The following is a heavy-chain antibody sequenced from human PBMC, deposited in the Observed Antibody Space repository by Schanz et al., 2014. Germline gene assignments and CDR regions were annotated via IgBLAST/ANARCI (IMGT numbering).Heavy chain of an antibody. CDR3: ARDSRTNDDCLTAYYSIDY. CDR1: GFTFSSYA. Sequence: EVQLLESGGGLVQPGGSLRLSCAASGFTFSSYAMSWVRQAPGKGLEWDSSISSSGSYIHYADSVKGRFTISRDNAKNALYLQMNSLRAEDTAVYYCARDSRTNDDCLTAYYSIDYWGQGTLVTVSS. J-gene: IGHJ4*02. V-gene: IGHV3-21*01. D-gene: IGHD3-9*01. CDR2: ISSSGSYI.